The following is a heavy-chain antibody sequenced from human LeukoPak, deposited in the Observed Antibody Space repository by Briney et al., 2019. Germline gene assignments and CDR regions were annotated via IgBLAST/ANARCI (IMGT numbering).Heavy chain of an antibody. Sequence: GGSLRLSCAASGFTFSSYAMSWVRQAPGRGLEWVSAISGSGGSTYYADSVKGRFTISRDNSKNTLYLQMNSLRAEDTAVYYCAKVMDSYSSSWYQNPYYFDYWGQGTLVTVSS. CDR3: AKVMDSYSSSWYQNPYYFDY. D-gene: IGHD6-13*01. CDR1: GFTFSSYA. J-gene: IGHJ4*02. V-gene: IGHV3-23*01. CDR2: ISGSGGST.